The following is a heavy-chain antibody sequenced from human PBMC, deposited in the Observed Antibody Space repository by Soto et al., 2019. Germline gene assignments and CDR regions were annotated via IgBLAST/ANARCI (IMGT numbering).Heavy chain of an antibody. J-gene: IGHJ6*02. CDR1: GGSISSGDYY. CDR2: IYYSGST. CDR3: ARDSSSGYYYYGMDV. D-gene: IGHD6-13*01. Sequence: SETLSLTCTVSGGSISSGDYYWSWIRQPPGKGLEWIGYIYYSGSTYYNPSLKSRVTISVDTSKNQFSLKLSSVTAADTAVYYCARDSSSGYYYYGMDVWGQGTTVTVSS. V-gene: IGHV4-30-4*01.